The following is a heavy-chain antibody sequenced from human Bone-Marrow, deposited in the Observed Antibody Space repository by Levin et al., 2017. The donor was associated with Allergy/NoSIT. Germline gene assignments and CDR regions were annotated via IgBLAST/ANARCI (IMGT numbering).Heavy chain of an antibody. Sequence: LAGGSLRLSCAGSGFSFSNYGMHWVRQAPGKGLEWVAVISSDGTKEKFVGSVKDRFVISRDNSKNPIYLQMNNLRPEDTAVYYCAKGSSGSTDVWGQGAHVTVSS. D-gene: IGHD3-10*01. V-gene: IGHV3-30*18. CDR2: ISSDGTKE. CDR3: AKGSSGSTDV. CDR1: GFSFSNYG. J-gene: IGHJ4*02.